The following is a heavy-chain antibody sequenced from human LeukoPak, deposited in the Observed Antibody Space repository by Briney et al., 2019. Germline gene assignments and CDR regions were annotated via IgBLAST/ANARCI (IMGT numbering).Heavy chain of an antibody. V-gene: IGHV3-7*03. CDR2: IKEDGSEK. Sequence: GSLRLSCAASGFIFSNYFMMWVHQAPGKGLEWVANIKEDGSEKYYVDSVKGRFTISRDNAKNSLYLQMNSLRAEDTAVYYCASHAGYWGQGTLVTVSS. J-gene: IGHJ4*02. CDR1: GFIFSNYF. CDR3: ASHAGY.